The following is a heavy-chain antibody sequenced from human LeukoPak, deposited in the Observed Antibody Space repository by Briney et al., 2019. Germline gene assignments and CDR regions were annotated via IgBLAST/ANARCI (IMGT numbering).Heavy chain of an antibody. Sequence: ASVKVSCKASGYTFTDYYMQWVRQAPGQGLEWMGWINPNSGATNYAQKFQGRVTMTRDTSITTAYMELSSLRSDDTAVYYCAREFDYYDDSGYSEDLWGQGTLVTVSS. CDR2: INPNSGAT. CDR1: GYTFTDYY. D-gene: IGHD3-22*01. J-gene: IGHJ5*02. V-gene: IGHV1-2*02. CDR3: AREFDYYDDSGYSEDL.